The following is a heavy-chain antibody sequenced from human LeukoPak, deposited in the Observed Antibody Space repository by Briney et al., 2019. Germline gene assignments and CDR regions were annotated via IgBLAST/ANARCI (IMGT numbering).Heavy chain of an antibody. J-gene: IGHJ3*02. D-gene: IGHD2-2*01. CDR3: VKSNSRYQPWTLDI. V-gene: IGHV4-4*07. Sequence: SETLSLTCTVSGGSISGDYWSWIRQPAGTGLEWIGRIYTSGSTIYNPSLKSRVTMSVDTSKNQFSLKVNSVTAADTAMYYCVKSNSRYQPWTLDIWGRGTMVTVSS. CDR2: IYTSGST. CDR1: GGSISGDY.